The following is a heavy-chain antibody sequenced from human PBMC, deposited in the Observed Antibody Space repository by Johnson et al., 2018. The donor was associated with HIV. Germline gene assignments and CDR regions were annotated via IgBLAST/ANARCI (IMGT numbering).Heavy chain of an antibody. J-gene: IGHJ3*02. CDR2: ISYDGSNK. D-gene: IGHD3-22*01. V-gene: IGHV3-30*04. CDR1: GFSFSNYA. Sequence: QVQLVESGGGVVQPGRSLRLSCAASGFSFSNYAMHWVRQAPGKGLEWVAVISYDGSNKYYADSVKGRFTISRDNSKNTLYLQMNSLRTEDTAVYYCARAGRFTMIQGAFDIWGQGTMVTVSS. CDR3: ARAGRFTMIQGAFDI.